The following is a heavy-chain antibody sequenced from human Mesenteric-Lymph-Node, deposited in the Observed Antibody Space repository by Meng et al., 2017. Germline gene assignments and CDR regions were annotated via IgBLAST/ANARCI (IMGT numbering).Heavy chain of an antibody. V-gene: IGHV3-23*01. CDR2: ISGSGGST. CDR1: EFTLRSYA. CDR3: ATIQLWLESGAFDI. J-gene: IGHJ3*02. D-gene: IGHD5-18*01. Sequence: GESLKISCEASEFTLRSYAMSWVRQAPGKGLEWVSSISGSGGSTYYADSVKGRFTISRDNSKNTLYLQMNSLRAEDTAVYYCATIQLWLESGAFDIWGQGTMVTVSS.